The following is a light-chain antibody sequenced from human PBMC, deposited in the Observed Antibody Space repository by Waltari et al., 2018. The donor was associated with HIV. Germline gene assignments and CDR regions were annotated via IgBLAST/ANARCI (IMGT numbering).Light chain of an antibody. CDR1: QDIRNY. V-gene: IGKV1-27*01. CDR3: QNYYSAPLT. J-gene: IGKJ4*01. Sequence: DIQMTQSPSSLSASVGDRVTITCRASQDIRNYLAWYQQKPGEVPKVLIHAASTLQSGVPSRFSGSGSGTDFTLTISRLQPEDVATYYCQNYYSAPLTFGGGTKVEIK. CDR2: AAS.